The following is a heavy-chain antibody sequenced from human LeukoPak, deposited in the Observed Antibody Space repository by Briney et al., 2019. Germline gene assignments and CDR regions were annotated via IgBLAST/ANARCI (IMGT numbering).Heavy chain of an antibody. J-gene: IGHJ4*02. Sequence: GGSLRLSCAASGFTVSSNYMSWVRQAPGKGLEWVSVIYSGGSTYYADSVKGRFTISRDNSKNTLYLQMNSLRAEDTAVYHCARETGYSYVDYWGQGTLVTVSS. D-gene: IGHD5-18*01. CDR2: IYSGGST. CDR3: ARETGYSYVDY. CDR1: GFTVSSNY. V-gene: IGHV3-53*01.